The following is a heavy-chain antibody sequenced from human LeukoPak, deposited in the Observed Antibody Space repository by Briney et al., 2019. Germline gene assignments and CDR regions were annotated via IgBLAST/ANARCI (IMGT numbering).Heavy chain of an antibody. CDR2: IYTSGST. Sequence: PSETLSLTCTVSGGSISSYYWSWIRQPAGKGLEWIGRIYTSGSTNYNPSLKSRVTMSVDTSKNQFSLKLNSVTAADTAAYYCARNIVVVSTYYYYYGMDVWGQGTTVTVSS. CDR3: ARNIVVVSTYYYYYGMDV. J-gene: IGHJ6*02. D-gene: IGHD2-2*01. CDR1: GGSISSYY. V-gene: IGHV4-4*07.